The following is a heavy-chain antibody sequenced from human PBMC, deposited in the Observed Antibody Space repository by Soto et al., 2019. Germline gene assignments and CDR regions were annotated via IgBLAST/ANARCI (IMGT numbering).Heavy chain of an antibody. V-gene: IGHV3-74*01. Sequence: EVQLVESGGGLVQPGGSLRISCAASGFTFSSYYMNWVRQAPGKGLVWVARITSDGSSTTYADSVKGRFTISRDNAKNTLYLQMNSLRAEDTAVYSCARERGGGFGDVWGQGTTVTVSS. CDR2: ITSDGSST. D-gene: IGHD3-10*01. CDR1: GFTFSSYY. J-gene: IGHJ6*02. CDR3: ARERGGGFGDV.